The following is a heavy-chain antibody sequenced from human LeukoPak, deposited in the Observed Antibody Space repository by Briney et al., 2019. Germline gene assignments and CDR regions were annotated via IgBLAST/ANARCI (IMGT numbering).Heavy chain of an antibody. CDR1: GGSISSSSYY. J-gene: IGHJ4*02. CDR2: IYYSGST. Sequence: SETLSLTCTVSGGSISSSSYYWGWIRQPPGKGLEWIGSIYYSGSTYYNPSLKSRVTISVDTSKNQFSLKLSSVTAADTAVYYCASTESSGSYHLFDYWGQGTLVTVSS. CDR3: ASTESSGSYHLFDY. V-gene: IGHV4-39*01. D-gene: IGHD1-26*01.